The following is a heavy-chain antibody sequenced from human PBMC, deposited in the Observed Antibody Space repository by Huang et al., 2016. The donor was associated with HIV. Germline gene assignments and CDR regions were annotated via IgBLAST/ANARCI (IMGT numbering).Heavy chain of an antibody. J-gene: IGHJ6*03. CDR1: GGSFSGYY. V-gene: IGHV4-34*01. CDR3: ARGQGGYYYYYMDV. Sequence: QVQLQQWGAGLLRPSETLSLTCAVYGGSFSGYYGTWIRQPPGKGREWSGEINHSECTNSTPALNSRVTLSVDTARNQFSLTLTSVTAADTAVYYCARGQGGYYYYYMDVWGKGTTVTVSS. CDR2: INHSECT.